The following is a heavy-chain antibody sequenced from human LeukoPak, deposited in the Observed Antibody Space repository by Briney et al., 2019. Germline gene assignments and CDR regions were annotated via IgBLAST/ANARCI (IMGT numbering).Heavy chain of an antibody. CDR1: GYTFTSYY. D-gene: IGHD6-19*01. J-gene: IGHJ4*02. CDR3: ARLAPPGAVAGTWTNFDY. V-gene: IGHV1-46*01. CDR2: INPSGGST. Sequence: ASVKVSCKASGYTFTSYYMHWVRQAPGQGLEWMGIINPSGGSTSYAQKFQGRVTMTRDTSTSTVYMELSSLRSEDTAVYYCARLAPPGAVAGTWTNFDYWGQGTLVTVSS.